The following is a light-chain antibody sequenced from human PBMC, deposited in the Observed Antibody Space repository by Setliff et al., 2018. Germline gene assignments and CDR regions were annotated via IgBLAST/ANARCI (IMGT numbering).Light chain of an antibody. J-gene: IGLJ1*01. CDR1: SSNIGAGYD. CDR3: SSYTGSNSHV. V-gene: IGLV1-40*01. Sequence: QSVLTQLPSVSGAPGQRVTISCTGSSSNIGAGYDVHWYQQIPGTAPKLLIYGNSNRPSGVPDRFSGSKSGTSASLAITGLQAEDEADYYCSSYTGSNSHVFGTGTKVTVL. CDR2: GNS.